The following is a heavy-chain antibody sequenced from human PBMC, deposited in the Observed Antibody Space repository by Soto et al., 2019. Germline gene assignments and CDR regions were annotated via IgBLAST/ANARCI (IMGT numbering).Heavy chain of an antibody. V-gene: IGHV1-69*13. CDR1: GGTFSSYA. Sequence: GASVKVSCKASGGTFSSYAISWVRRAPGQGLEWMGGIIPIFGTANYAQKFQGRVTITADESTSTAYMELSSLRSEDTAVYYCARENFKGYATQYYYYGMDVWGQGTTVTVSS. D-gene: IGHD2-8*01. J-gene: IGHJ6*02. CDR3: ARENFKGYATQYYYYGMDV. CDR2: IIPIFGTA.